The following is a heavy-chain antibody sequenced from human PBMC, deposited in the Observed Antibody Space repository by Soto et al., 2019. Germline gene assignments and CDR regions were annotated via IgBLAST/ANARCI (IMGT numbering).Heavy chain of an antibody. J-gene: IGHJ6*04. CDR3: ARHKGSIAARFTLYYYYGMDV. Sequence: GESLKISCKGSGYSFTSYWIGWVRQMPGKGLEWMGIIYPGDSDTRYSPSFQGQVTISADKSISTAYLQWSSLKASDTAMYYCARHKGSIAARFTLYYYYGMDVWGKGTTVTVSS. CDR1: GYSFTSYW. D-gene: IGHD6-6*01. V-gene: IGHV5-51*01. CDR2: IYPGDSDT.